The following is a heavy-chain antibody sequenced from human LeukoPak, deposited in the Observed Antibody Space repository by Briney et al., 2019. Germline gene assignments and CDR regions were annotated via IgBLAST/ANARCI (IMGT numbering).Heavy chain of an antibody. J-gene: IGHJ5*02. Sequence: PGGSLRLSCAASVFTFSSYSMNWVRQAPGKGLEWVSSISSSSSYIYYADSVKGRFTISRDNAKNSLYLQMNSLRAEDTAVYYCARESAAAGKEDWFDPWGQGTLVTVSS. V-gene: IGHV3-21*01. CDR3: ARESAAAGKEDWFDP. CDR2: ISSSSSYI. CDR1: VFTFSSYS. D-gene: IGHD6-13*01.